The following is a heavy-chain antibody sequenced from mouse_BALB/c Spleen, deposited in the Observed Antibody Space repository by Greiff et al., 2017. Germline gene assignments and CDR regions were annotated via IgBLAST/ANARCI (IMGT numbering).Heavy chain of an antibody. Sequence: EVQLQESGGGLVQPGGSLRLSCATSGFTFTDYYMSWVRQPPGKALEWLGFIRNKANGYTTEYSASVKGRFTISRDNSQSILYLQMNTLRAEDSATDYGARDMGYYGSSPMDYWGQGTSVTVSS. V-gene: IGHV7-3*02. J-gene: IGHJ4*01. CDR2: IRNKANGYTT. CDR1: GFTFTDYY. D-gene: IGHD1-1*01. CDR3: ARDMGYYGSSPMDY.